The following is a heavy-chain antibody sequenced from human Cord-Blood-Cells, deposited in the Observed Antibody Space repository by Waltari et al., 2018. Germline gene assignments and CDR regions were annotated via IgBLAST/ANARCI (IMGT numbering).Heavy chain of an antibody. D-gene: IGHD6-25*01. CDR2: IIPFFGTA. CDR1: GGTFSSYA. J-gene: IGHJ4*02. Sequence: QVQLVQSGAEVKKPGSSVKVSCKASGGTFSSYAISWVRRAPGQGLEVMGGIIPFFGTANYARRFQCRVTITADESTSTAYMELSSLRSEDTAVYYCARERDPARIFDYWGQGTLVTVSS. CDR3: ARERDPARIFDY. V-gene: IGHV1-69*01.